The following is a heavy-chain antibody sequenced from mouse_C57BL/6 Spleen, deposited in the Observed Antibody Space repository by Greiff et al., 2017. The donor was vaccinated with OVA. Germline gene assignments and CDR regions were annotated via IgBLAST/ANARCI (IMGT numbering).Heavy chain of an antibody. CDR3: ARQDYGSSYFYWYFDV. V-gene: IGHV1-26*01. CDR2: INPNNGGT. D-gene: IGHD1-1*01. CDR1: GYTFTDYY. Sequence: EVQLQQSGPELVKPGASVKISCKASGYTFTDYYMNWVKQSHGKSLEWIGDINPNNGGTSYNQKFKGKATLTVDKSSSTAYMELRSLTSEDSAVYYCARQDYGSSYFYWYFDVWGTGTTVTVSS. J-gene: IGHJ1*03.